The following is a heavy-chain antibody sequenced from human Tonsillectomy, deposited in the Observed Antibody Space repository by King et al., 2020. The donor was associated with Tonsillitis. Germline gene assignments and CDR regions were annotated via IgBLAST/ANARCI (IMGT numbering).Heavy chain of an antibody. Sequence: QLQESGSGLVKPSQTLSLTCAVSGGSITSGGYSWSWIRQPPGKGLEWIGYIFHSGSTHYNPSLQSRVTISEDRSKNQLSLNLKSVTAADTAVYYCARRFAYSYDSSCYWTYYSDYWGQGTLVTVSS. CDR2: IFHSGST. D-gene: IGHD3-22*01. CDR1: GGSITSGGYS. V-gene: IGHV4-30-2*01. J-gene: IGHJ4*02. CDR3: ARRFAYSYDSSCYWTYYSDY.